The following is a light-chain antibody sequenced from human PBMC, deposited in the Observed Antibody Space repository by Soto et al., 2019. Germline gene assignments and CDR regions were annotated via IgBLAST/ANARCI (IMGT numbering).Light chain of an antibody. V-gene: IGKV3-15*01. CDR2: DTS. Sequence: VMRQSPATLSLSPGEGATLSCRASQGIGDTLSWYQHKPGQTPRLLIYDTSTRATGVPTRFSGSRSGAEFTLTINSLQSEDFAVYYCQPYNNWPLTFGGGTKVDIK. CDR1: QGIGDT. CDR3: QPYNNWPLT. J-gene: IGKJ4*01.